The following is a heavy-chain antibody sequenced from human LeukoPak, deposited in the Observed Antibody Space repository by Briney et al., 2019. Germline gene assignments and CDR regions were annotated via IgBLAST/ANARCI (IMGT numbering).Heavy chain of an antibody. CDR2: INPNSGGT. Sequence: GASVKVSRKASGYTFTGYYMHWVRLATGQGREWMGRINPNSGGTNYAQKFQGRVTMTRDTSISTAYMDLTRLRSDDTAVYYCARGTEYYFDYWGQGTLFTVSS. V-gene: IGHV1-2*06. CDR1: GYTFTGYY. CDR3: ARGTEYYFDY. D-gene: IGHD1-1*01. J-gene: IGHJ4*02.